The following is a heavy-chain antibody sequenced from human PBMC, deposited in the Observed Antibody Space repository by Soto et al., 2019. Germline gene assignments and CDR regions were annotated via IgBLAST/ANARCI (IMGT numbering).Heavy chain of an antibody. D-gene: IGHD3-9*01. J-gene: IGHJ6*03. CDR2: TSSDSGTI. CDR3: ASDWFYMDV. V-gene: IGHV3-48*01. CDR1: GFIFSSYP. Sequence: EVQLVESGGGLVQPGGSMRLSCAASGFIFSSYPMNWVRQAPGKGLEWISYTSSDSGTIYYADSGKGRVSISRDNAKNSLYLQMNSLRVEDTAVYYCASDWFYMDVWGKGTSVTFSS.